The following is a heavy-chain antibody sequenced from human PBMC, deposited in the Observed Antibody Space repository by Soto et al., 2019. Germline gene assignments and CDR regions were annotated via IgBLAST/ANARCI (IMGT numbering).Heavy chain of an antibody. V-gene: IGHV3-72*01. J-gene: IGHJ4*02. Sequence: GGSLRLSCSASGFTFSDHDMDWVRQVPGKGLEWIGRIRNKVDRHTTDYAASVRGRFTLSREDSKNSVFLQMTDLKVEDTALYYRVPDGPTRASDYWDQGPKVTVSP. CDR3: VPDGPTRASDY. CDR2: IRNKVDRHTT. CDR1: GFTFSDHD. D-gene: IGHD1-26*01.